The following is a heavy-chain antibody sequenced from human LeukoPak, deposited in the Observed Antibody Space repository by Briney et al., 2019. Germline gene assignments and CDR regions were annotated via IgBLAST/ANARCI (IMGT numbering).Heavy chain of an antibody. J-gene: IGHJ4*02. V-gene: IGHV3-21*01. CDR2: ISSSSSYI. CDR1: GFTFSSYS. CDR3: ARLGGRGLTTVTD. D-gene: IGHD4-17*01. Sequence: GGSLRLSCAASGFTFSSYSMNWVRQAPGKGLEWVSSISSSSSYIYYADSVKGRFTISRDNAKNSLYLQMNSLRAEDTAVYYCARLGGRGLTTVTDWGQGTLVTVSS.